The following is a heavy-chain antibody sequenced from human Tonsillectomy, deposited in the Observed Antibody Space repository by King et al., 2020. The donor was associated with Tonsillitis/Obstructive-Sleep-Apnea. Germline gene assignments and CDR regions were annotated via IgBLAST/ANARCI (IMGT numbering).Heavy chain of an antibody. CDR3: AKDLTPNYYESSGHGRFDY. V-gene: IGHV3-23*04. CDR2: ISGSGGST. Sequence: VQLVESGGGLVQPGGSLRLSCAASGFTFSSYAMSWVRQVPGKGLEWVSVISGSGGSTYYADSVKGRFTISRDNSKNTLYLQMNSLRAEDTAVYYCAKDLTPNYYESSGHGRFDYWGQGTLVTVSS. D-gene: IGHD3-22*01. J-gene: IGHJ4*02. CDR1: GFTFSSYA.